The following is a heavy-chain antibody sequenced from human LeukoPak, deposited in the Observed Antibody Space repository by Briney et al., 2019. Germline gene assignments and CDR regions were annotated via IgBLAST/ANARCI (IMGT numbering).Heavy chain of an antibody. CDR3: AKNSPYSSGDYFDY. CDR1: GFTFSSYG. D-gene: IGHD6-19*01. Sequence: GGSLRLSCAASGFTFSSYGMHWVRQAPGKGLEWVAVISCDGSNKYYADSVKGRFTISRDNSKNTLYPQMNSLRAEDTAVYYCAKNSPYSSGDYFDYWGQGTLVTVSS. J-gene: IGHJ4*02. V-gene: IGHV3-30*18. CDR2: ISCDGSNK.